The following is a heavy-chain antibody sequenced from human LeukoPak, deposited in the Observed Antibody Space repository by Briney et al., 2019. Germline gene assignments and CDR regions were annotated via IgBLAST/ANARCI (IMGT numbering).Heavy chain of an antibody. CDR2: IIPIFGTA. Sequence: SVKVSCKAPGGTFSSYAISWARQAPGQGLEWMGGIIPIFGTANYAQKFQGRVTITADESTSTAYMELSSLRSEDTAVYYCARAASVVVPAAIGLDPWGQGTLVTVSS. CDR1: GGTFSSYA. D-gene: IGHD2-2*02. CDR3: ARAASVVVPAAIGLDP. J-gene: IGHJ5*02. V-gene: IGHV1-69*13.